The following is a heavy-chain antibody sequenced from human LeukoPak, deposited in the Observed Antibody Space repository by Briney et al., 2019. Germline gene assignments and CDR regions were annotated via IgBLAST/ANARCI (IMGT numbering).Heavy chain of an antibody. J-gene: IGHJ4*02. CDR3: ARDRGRYYDSRGFYWGYYFDS. CDR1: GFSLRSFA. Sequence: GGSLRLSCAASGFSLRSFAMSWVRQAPGKGLEWVSTISGSGDSTYYADSVKGRFTISRDNSKDTLYLQMSSVRVDDTAVYYCARDRGRYYDSRGFYWGYYFDSWGQGILVTVST. CDR2: ISGSGDST. V-gene: IGHV3-23*01. D-gene: IGHD3-22*01.